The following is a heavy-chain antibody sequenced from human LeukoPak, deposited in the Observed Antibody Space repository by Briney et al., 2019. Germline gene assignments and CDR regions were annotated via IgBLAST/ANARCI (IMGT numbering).Heavy chain of an antibody. Sequence: GGSLRLSCAASGFTFSSYGMHWVRQAPGKGLEWVAFIRYDGSNKYYADSVKGRFTISRDNSKNTLYLQMNSLRAEDTAVYYCARGRVRGVRLYYFDYWGQGTLVTVSP. V-gene: IGHV3-30*02. CDR3: ARGRVRGVRLYYFDY. CDR1: GFTFSSYG. D-gene: IGHD3-10*01. CDR2: IRYDGSNK. J-gene: IGHJ4*02.